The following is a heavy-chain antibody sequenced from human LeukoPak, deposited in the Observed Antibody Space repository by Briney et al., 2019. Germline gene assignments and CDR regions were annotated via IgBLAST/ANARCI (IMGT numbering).Heavy chain of an antibody. CDR1: GYSIMSTFY. D-gene: IGHD2-21*01. CDR3: ARVSDDENGGHSGAIYFES. V-gene: IGHV4-38-2*02. CDR2: FYHSGST. J-gene: IGHJ4*02. Sequence: SETLSLTCTVSGYSIMSTFYWGWIRPSPTKGLEGIGNFYHSGSTYSNPSLRSRVTISVDTSKNQFSLKLSSVTAADTAVYYCARVSDDENGGHSGAIYFESWGQGTVVTVSS.